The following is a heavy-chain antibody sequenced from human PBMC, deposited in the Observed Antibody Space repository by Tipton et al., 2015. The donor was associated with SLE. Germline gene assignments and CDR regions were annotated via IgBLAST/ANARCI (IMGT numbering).Heavy chain of an antibody. V-gene: IGHV3-21*03. J-gene: IGHJ1*01. CDR3: ARDLAVTTPEYFQD. D-gene: IGHD4-17*01. CDR1: GFTFSRFG. Sequence: SLRLSCAASGFTFSRFGMNWLRQAPGKGLEWVAFISPTTVTTYKYYADSVKGRFTISRDNAKNSLFLQINSLRAEDTAVYFCARDLAVTTPEYFQDWGQGTLVTVSS. CDR2: ISPTTVTTYK.